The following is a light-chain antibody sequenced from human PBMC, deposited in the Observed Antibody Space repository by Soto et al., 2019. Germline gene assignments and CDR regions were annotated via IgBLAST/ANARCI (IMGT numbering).Light chain of an antibody. CDR1: QSVSSS. V-gene: IGKV3-15*01. CDR2: GAS. J-gene: IGKJ1*01. Sequence: DMVMTQSPATLSVSPGERATLSCRASQSVSSSLAWYQQKPGRSPRLLIYGASTRAIGIPARFSGSGSGTEFTLTISSLQSEDFAVYYCLQYNNCWTFRQGTKVDIK. CDR3: LQYNNCWT.